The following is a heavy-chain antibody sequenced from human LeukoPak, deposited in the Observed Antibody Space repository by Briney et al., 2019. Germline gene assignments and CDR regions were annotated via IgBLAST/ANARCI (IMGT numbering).Heavy chain of an antibody. V-gene: IGHV4-30-4*01. CDR2: IYYSGST. Sequence: SETLSLTCTVSGGSISSGDYYWSWIRQPPGKGLEWIGYIYYSGSTYYNPSLKSRVSISVDTSKNQFSLKLSSVTAADTAMYYCARRPDDSSGPFDYWGQGTLVTVSP. CDR3: ARRPDDSSGPFDY. J-gene: IGHJ4*02. CDR1: GGSISSGDYY. D-gene: IGHD3-22*01.